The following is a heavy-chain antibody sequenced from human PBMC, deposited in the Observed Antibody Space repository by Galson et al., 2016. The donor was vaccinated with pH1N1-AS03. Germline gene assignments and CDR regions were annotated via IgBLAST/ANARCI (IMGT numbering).Heavy chain of an antibody. J-gene: IGHJ4*02. V-gene: IGHV3-30*04. Sequence: SLRLSCAASGFTFSDFALHWVRQAPGQGLEWVALISSNGGETCYADTVQGRVTMSRDNSKNTVHLELSSLGAADTAVYYCVRSLAAAGNYWGQGTLVIVSS. CDR2: ISSNGGET. CDR3: VRSLAAAGNY. CDR1: GFTFSDFA. D-gene: IGHD6-13*01.